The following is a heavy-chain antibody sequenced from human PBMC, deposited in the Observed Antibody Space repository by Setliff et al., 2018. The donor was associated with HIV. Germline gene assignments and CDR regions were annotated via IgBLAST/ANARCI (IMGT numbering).Heavy chain of an antibody. CDR3: ATVDPNYGDYATY. Sequence: PGESLKISCKGSTYIFSNYWIAWVRQMPGRGLEWMGIIYPADSNTKYSPSFQGQVTISADTSISTAYLHWSSLKASDTAVYYCATVDPNYGDYATYWGQGSLVTVSS. CDR1: TYIFSNYW. D-gene: IGHD4-17*01. V-gene: IGHV5-51*01. J-gene: IGHJ4*02. CDR2: IYPADSNT.